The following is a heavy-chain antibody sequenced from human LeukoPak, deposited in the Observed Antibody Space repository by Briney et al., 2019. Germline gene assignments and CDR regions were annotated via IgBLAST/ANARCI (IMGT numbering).Heavy chain of an antibody. V-gene: IGHV3-72*01. CDR1: GFTFSDYI. Sequence: WGSLKPSFETSGFTFSDYILDWVRQAPGKGLEWVGRIRRKRQSYSTEYAASVKGRFTISRDDSKNSLFLDMNSLKTEDTAVYHCSRDGGARDESAFDFWGQGTMVTVSS. J-gene: IGHJ3*01. CDR2: IRRKRQSYST. D-gene: IGHD3-16*01. CDR3: SRDGGARDESAFDF.